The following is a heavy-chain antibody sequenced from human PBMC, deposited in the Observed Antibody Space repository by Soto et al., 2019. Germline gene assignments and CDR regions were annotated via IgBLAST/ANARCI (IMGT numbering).Heavy chain of an antibody. D-gene: IGHD5-18*01. CDR1: GYPYTSYW. CDR3: AKSLRMDTITSHAFDI. CDR2: ICPADSDT. J-gene: IGHJ3*02. Sequence: GESLKISCKVSGYPYTSYWIGLVREMPGKGLEWMGIICPADSDTRYSPSFQGQVTISADKSISTAYLQWSRLKASDTAMYYCAKSLRMDTITSHAFDIWGQGTMVTVSS. V-gene: IGHV5-51*01.